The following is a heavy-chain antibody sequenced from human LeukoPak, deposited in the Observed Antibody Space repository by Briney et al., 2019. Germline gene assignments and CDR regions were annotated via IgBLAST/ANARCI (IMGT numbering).Heavy chain of an antibody. D-gene: IGHD6-13*01. CDR1: GFTFSTYA. V-gene: IGHV3-23*01. J-gene: IGHJ4*02. Sequence: PGGSLRLSCAASGFTFSTYAMSWVRQAPGKGLKWGLAISGSGGSTYYADSVKGRFTISRDNSKNTLYLQMNSLRAEDTALYYCAKATRYSSSWYYFDYWGQGTLVTVSS. CDR3: AKATRYSSSWYYFDY. CDR2: ISGSGGST.